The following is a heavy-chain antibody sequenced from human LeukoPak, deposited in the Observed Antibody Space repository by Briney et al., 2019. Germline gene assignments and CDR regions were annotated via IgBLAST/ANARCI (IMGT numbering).Heavy chain of an antibody. J-gene: IGHJ4*02. CDR2: IHITGSR. V-gene: IGHV4-61*02. Sequence: SQTLSLTCTVSGGSINSDTYYWTWLRQPAGLGLEWIGRIHITGSRKYNPSLASRVTISVDTSRNQFSLRLTSVIATDTAVYYCARIRRRSTSFVSVVLHFDSWGPGTLVAVSS. CDR1: GGSINSDTYY. CDR3: ARIRRRSTSFVSVVLHFDS. D-gene: IGHD1-26*01.